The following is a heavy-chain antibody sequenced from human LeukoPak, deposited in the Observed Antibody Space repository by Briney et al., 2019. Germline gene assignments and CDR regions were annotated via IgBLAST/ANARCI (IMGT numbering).Heavy chain of an antibody. CDR1: RFTFSDYY. V-gene: IGHV3-7*01. J-gene: IGHJ4*02. Sequence: GGSLRLSCAASRFTFSDYYMTWVRQAPGRGLEWVANIKEDGSEKNYVDSVKGRFTISRDNAKNSLYLQMNSLRAEDTAVYYCASTDYWGQGTLVTVSS. CDR2: IKEDGSEK. CDR3: ASTDY.